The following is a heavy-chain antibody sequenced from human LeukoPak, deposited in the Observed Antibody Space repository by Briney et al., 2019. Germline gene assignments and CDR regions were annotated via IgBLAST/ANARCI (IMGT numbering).Heavy chain of an antibody. CDR2: IYYSGST. D-gene: IGHD6-19*01. V-gene: IGHV4-39*01. Sequence: PSETLSLTCTVSGGSISSSSYYWGWIRQPPGKGLEWIGSIYYSGSTYYNPSLKSRVTISVDTSKNQFSLKLSSVTAADTAVYYCAKGAGIVVPGTILHWGQGILVIVSS. CDR3: AKGAGIVVPGTILH. CDR1: GGSISSSSYY. J-gene: IGHJ4*02.